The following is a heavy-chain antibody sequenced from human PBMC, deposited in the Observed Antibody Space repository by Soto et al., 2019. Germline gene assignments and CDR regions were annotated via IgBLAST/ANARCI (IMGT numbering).Heavy chain of an antibody. Sequence: PSETLSLTCAVYGGSFSGYYWSWIRQPPGKGLEWIGEINHSGSTNYNPSLKSRVTISVDTSKNQFSLKLSSVTAADTAVYYCAIRMDIVAPVGDWGQGTLVTDPS. V-gene: IGHV4-34*01. D-gene: IGHD5-12*01. J-gene: IGHJ4*02. CDR1: GGSFSGYY. CDR3: AIRMDIVAPVGD. CDR2: INHSGST.